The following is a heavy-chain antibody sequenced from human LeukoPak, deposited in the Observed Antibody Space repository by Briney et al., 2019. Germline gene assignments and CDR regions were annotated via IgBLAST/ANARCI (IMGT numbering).Heavy chain of an antibody. CDR3: ARHPGKVTNDWYFDL. J-gene: IGHJ2*01. D-gene: IGHD4-23*01. CDR2: INPNSGGT. Sequence: ASVKVSCKASGYTFTGYYMHWVRQAPGQGLEWMGWINPNSGGTNYAQKFQGRVTMNRDTSITTAYMELSRLSSDDTAVYYCARHPGKVTNDWYFDLWGRGTLVTVSS. CDR1: GYTFTGYY. V-gene: IGHV1-2*02.